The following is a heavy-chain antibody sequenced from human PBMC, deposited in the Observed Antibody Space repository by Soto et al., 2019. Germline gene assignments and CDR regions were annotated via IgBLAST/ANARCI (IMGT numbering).Heavy chain of an antibody. D-gene: IGHD3-9*01. Sequence: HPGGSLRLSCAASGFTFSSYGMHWVRQAPGKGLEWVAVIWYDGSNKYYADSVKGRFTISRDNSKNTLYLQMNSLRAEDTAVYYCARDSSPYDILTGYLGSYYYYYYGMDVWGQGTTVTVSS. CDR2: IWYDGSNK. V-gene: IGHV3-33*01. J-gene: IGHJ6*02. CDR1: GFTFSSYG. CDR3: ARDSSPYDILTGYLGSYYYYYYGMDV.